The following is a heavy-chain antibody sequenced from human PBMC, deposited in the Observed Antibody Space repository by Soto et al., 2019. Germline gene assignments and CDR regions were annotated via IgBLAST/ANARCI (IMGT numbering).Heavy chain of an antibody. V-gene: IGHV3-21*01. CDR2: ISSSSSYI. CDR3: ARDQPGYSYVYGLGY. Sequence: EVQLVESGGGLVKPGGSLRLSCAASGFTFSSYSMNWVRQAPGKWLEWVSSISSSSSYIYYADSVKGRFTISRDNAKKSLYLQMNSLRAEDTAVYYCARDQPGYSYVYGLGYWGPGTLVTVSS. J-gene: IGHJ4*02. CDR1: GFTFSSYS. D-gene: IGHD5-18*01.